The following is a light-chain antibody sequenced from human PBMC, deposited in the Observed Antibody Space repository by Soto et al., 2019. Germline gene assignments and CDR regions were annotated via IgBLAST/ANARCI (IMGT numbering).Light chain of an antibody. V-gene: IGKV1-5*03. J-gene: IGKJ1*01. CDR3: QQYNSYPWT. Sequence: DIQMTQSPSTLSASVRDRVTITCRASQSISSWLAWYQQKPGKAPKLLIYKASSLDSGVPSRFSGSGSGTEFTLTISGLQPDDFATYYCQQYNSYPWTFGQGTKVEIK. CDR2: KAS. CDR1: QSISSW.